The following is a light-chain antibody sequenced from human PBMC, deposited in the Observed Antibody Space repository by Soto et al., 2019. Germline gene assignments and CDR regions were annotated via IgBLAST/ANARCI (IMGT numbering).Light chain of an antibody. Sequence: EIVLTQSPATLSLSPGERATLSCRASQSVSSGYLAWFQQKRGRAPRLLIYGTSGRATGIPDRFSGNGSRTDFTLTISRLEPEDFGVYYCQQYGDSVFTFGPGTKVEIK. V-gene: IGKV3-20*01. CDR1: QSVSSGY. J-gene: IGKJ3*01. CDR3: QQYGDSVFT. CDR2: GTS.